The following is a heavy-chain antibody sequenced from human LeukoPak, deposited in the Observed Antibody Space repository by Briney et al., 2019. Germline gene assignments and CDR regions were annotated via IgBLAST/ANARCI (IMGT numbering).Heavy chain of an antibody. CDR1: GFSLSTSGVG. D-gene: IGHD3-10*01. J-gene: IGHJ4*02. CDR2: IYWNDDK. Sequence: ESGPTLVKPTQTLTLTCTFSGFSLSTSGVGVGWIRQPPGKALEWLALIYWNDDKRYSPSLKSRLTITKDTSKNQVVLTMTNMDPVDTATYYCAHSPAGGRYYGSGSPYYFDYWGQGTLVTVSS. V-gene: IGHV2-5*01. CDR3: AHSPAGGRYYGSGSPYYFDY.